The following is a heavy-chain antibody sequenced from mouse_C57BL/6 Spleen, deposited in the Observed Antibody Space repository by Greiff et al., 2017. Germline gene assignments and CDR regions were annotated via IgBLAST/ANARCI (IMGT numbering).Heavy chain of an antibody. CDR3: ARYDDGYYVGAMDY. J-gene: IGHJ4*01. Sequence: VQLKESGPELVKPGASVKIPCKASGYTFTDYNMDWVKQSHGKSLEWIGDINPNNGGTIYNQKFKGKATLTVDKSSSTAYMELRSLTSEDTAVYYCARYDDGYYVGAMDYWGQGTSVTVSS. D-gene: IGHD2-3*01. V-gene: IGHV1-18*01. CDR2: INPNNGGT. CDR1: GYTFTDYN.